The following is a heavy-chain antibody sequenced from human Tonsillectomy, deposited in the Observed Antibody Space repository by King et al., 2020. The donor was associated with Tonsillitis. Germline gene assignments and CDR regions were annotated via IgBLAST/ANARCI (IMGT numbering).Heavy chain of an antibody. J-gene: IGHJ4*02. V-gene: IGHV3-15*01. Sequence: VQLVESGGGLVKPGGSLRLSCTASGFRFSTAWMTWVRQAPGRGLEWVGRIKSKNYGVTIDYAAPVKDRFTISREDSETTLYLEMSTVKTAYTAVYYCGVMVGYDGLLLGDYWGQGTLVTVSS. CDR1: GFRFSTAW. D-gene: IGHD3-9*01. CDR2: IKSKNYGVTI. CDR3: GVMVGYDGLLLGDY.